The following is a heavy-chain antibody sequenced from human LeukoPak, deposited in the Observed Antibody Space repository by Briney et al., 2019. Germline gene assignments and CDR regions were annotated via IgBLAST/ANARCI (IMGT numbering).Heavy chain of an antibody. J-gene: IGHJ4*02. CDR1: AFSLNAYN. D-gene: IGHD2-21*02. CDR2: ISYTGTYI. V-gene: IGHV3-21*01. Sequence: GGSLRLSCAASAFSLNAYNMNWVRQAPGKGLEWVSSISYTGTYIYYADSVKGRFTISRDNAKNSLYLQMNSLRAEDTAMYYCTRSVVTTADFDYWGQGTLVTVSS. CDR3: TRSVVTTADFDY.